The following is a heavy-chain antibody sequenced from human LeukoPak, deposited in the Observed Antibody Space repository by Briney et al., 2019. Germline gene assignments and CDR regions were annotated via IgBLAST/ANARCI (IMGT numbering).Heavy chain of an antibody. CDR3: AKVHYGDFPFDY. CDR2: ISGSGGST. V-gene: IGHV3-23*01. J-gene: IGHJ4*02. CDR1: GFTFSTYS. Sequence: GGSLRLSCAASGFTFSTYSMNWVRQAPGKGLEWVSAISGSGGSTYYADSVKGRFTISRDNSKNTLYLQMNSLRAEDTAVYYCAKVHYGDFPFDYWGQGTLVTVSS. D-gene: IGHD4-17*01.